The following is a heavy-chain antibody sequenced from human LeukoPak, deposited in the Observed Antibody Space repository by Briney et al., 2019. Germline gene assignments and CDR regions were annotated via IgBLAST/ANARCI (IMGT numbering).Heavy chain of an antibody. CDR3: ARDPVYDYVWGSYRYAYYYYGMDV. CDR1: GGSFSSYA. Sequence: SVKVSCKASGGSFSSYAISWVRQAPGQGLEWMGRIIPILGIANYAQKFQGRVTITADKSTSTAYMELRSLRFEDTAVYYCARDPVYDYVWGSYRYAYYYYGMDVWGQGTTVTVSS. CDR2: IIPILGIA. J-gene: IGHJ6*02. D-gene: IGHD3-16*02. V-gene: IGHV1-69*04.